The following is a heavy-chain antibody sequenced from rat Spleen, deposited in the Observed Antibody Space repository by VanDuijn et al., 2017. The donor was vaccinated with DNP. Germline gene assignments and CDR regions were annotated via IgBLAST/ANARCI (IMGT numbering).Heavy chain of an antibody. CDR1: GFTFSDYA. Sequence: EVQLVESGGGLVQPGRSLKFSCAASGFTFSDYAMAWVRQAPKKGLEWVATIIYDGSSPSYRDSVKGRFTFSRDNTKNTLYLQMDSLRSEDTATYYCARHSSLGADYFDYWGQGVMVTVSS. CDR3: ARHSSLGADYFDY. D-gene: IGHD5-1*01. CDR2: IIYDGSSP. V-gene: IGHV5-17*01. J-gene: IGHJ2*01.